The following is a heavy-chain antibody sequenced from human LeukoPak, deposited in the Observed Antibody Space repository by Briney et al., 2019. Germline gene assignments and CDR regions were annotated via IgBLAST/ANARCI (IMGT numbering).Heavy chain of an antibody. CDR2: IYTSGNA. D-gene: IGHD2-15*01. CDR3: ARGGGRRGLYQFDY. V-gene: IGHV4-4*07. Sequence: SETLSLTCSVSGDSISSYFWSWIRQPAGKGLEWIGRIYTSGNANYNPSLKSRVTMSVDTSKNQFSLKLNSVTAADTAAYYCARGGGRRGLYQFDYWGQGTLVAVSS. CDR1: GDSISSYF. J-gene: IGHJ4*02.